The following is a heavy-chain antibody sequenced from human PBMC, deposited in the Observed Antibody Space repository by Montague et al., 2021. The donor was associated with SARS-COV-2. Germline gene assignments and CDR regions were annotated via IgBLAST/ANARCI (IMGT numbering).Heavy chain of an antibody. V-gene: IGHV3-7*01. CDR3: ASPGVRRDGFDI. CDR2: VREDGTDK. D-gene: IGHD2-21*01. Sequence: SLRLSCAASGFSFRTYWMSWVRQAQGKGLEWVASVREDGTDKYYVDLAKGRFSISRDNAKNSVYLQMNNLRGEDTAVYYCASPGVRRDGFDIWGQGTVVTVSS. CDR1: GFSFRTYW. J-gene: IGHJ3*02.